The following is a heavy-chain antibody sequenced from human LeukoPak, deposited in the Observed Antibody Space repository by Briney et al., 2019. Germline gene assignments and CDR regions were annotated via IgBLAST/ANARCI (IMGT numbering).Heavy chain of an antibody. D-gene: IGHD2-2*01. V-gene: IGHV4-61*02. Sequence: SETLSLTCTVSGGPISSGSYYWSWIRQPAGKGLEWIGRIYTSGSTNYNPSLKGRVTISVDTSKNQFSLKLSSVTAADTAVYYCARGQPYYYYYYMDVWGKGTTVTVSS. CDR2: IYTSGST. CDR1: GGPISSGSYY. J-gene: IGHJ6*03. CDR3: ARGQPYYYYYYMDV.